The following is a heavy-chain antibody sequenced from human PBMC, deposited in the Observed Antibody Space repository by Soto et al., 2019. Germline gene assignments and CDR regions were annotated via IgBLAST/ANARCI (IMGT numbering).Heavy chain of an antibody. CDR3: AREGILMVYAIDY. CDR1: GFTFSSYG. V-gene: IGHV3-30*03. Sequence: QVQLVESGGGVVQPGRSLRLSCAASGFTFSSYGMHWVRQAPGKGLEWVAVISYDGSNKYYADSVKGRFTISRDNSKNPLYLQMNSLRAEDTAVYYGAREGILMVYAIDYWGQGTLVTVSS. D-gene: IGHD2-8*01. CDR2: ISYDGSNK. J-gene: IGHJ4*02.